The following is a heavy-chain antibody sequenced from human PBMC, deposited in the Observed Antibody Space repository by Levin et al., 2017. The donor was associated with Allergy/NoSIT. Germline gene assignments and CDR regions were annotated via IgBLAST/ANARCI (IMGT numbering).Heavy chain of an antibody. J-gene: IGHJ5*02. V-gene: IGHV3-72*01. Sequence: PGESLKISCAGSGFTFSNHYMDWVRQAPGKGLEWVGRIRHKVDSYTTEYAASVKGRFTISRDDSKNSLFLQMNSLKTEDTAVYYCARHNAYYSGGSWHGDWFDPWGQGTLVTVSS. CDR3: ARHNAYYSGGSWHGDWFDP. D-gene: IGHD2-15*01. CDR2: IRHKVDSYTT. CDR1: GFTFSNHY.